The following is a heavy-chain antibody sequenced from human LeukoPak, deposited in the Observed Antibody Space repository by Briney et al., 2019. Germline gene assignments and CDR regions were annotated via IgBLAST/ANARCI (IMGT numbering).Heavy chain of an antibody. CDR1: GGSISSYY. CDR3: VTYRAGDENWFDP. V-gene: IGHV4-4*07. CDR2: IYTSGST. Sequence: SETLSLTCTVSGGSISSYYWSWIRQPAGKGLEWIGRIYTSGSTNYNPSLKSRVTMSVGTSRNQFSLKLSSVTAADTAVYYCVTYRAGDENWFDPWGRGILVTVSS. J-gene: IGHJ5*02. D-gene: IGHD2-21*01.